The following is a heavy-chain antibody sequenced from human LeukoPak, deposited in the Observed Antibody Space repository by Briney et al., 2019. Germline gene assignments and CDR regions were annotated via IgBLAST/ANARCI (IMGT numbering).Heavy chain of an antibody. J-gene: IGHJ4*02. D-gene: IGHD2-21*02. CDR1: GFTFSSYG. CDR2: IWYHGRNK. V-gene: IGHV3-33*01. CDR3: ARDYCGGDCYSFDS. Sequence: GGSLRLSXAASGFTFSSYGMHWVRQAPGKGLEWAAVIWYHGRNKYFADSVKRRFTISRDISKNTLYLQMNSLRAEDTAVYYCARDYCGGDCYSFDSWGQGTLVTVSS.